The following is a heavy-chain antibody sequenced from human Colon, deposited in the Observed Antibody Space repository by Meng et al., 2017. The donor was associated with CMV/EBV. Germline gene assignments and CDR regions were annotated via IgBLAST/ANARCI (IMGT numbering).Heavy chain of an antibody. CDR3: GREGRGLKYFDY. V-gene: IGHV1-46*01. CDR1: GDTFTNQS. Sequence: CKASGDTFTNQSIHWGRQDPGQGIEWMGVMNTYDSSIDYGRRFRGRITVTRDTSSSTVYMELSSLRSDDKAIFYCGREGRGLKYFDYWGQGTLVTVSS. CDR2: MNTYDSSI. J-gene: IGHJ4*02.